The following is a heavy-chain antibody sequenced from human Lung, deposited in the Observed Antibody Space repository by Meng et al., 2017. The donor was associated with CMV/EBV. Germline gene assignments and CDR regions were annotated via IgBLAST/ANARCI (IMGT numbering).Heavy chain of an antibody. V-gene: IGHV4-30-2*01. J-gene: IGHJ4*02. Sequence: LTCALSGASISSGGYSLSWIRQPPGKGLEWIGYMYHSRTTYYNPSLERQISISLDESKNQFSLRLNSVTAADTAVYYCALGWDYFNYWGQGTLVTVSS. D-gene: IGHD1-26*01. CDR1: GASISSGGYS. CDR2: MYHSRTT. CDR3: ALGWDYFNY.